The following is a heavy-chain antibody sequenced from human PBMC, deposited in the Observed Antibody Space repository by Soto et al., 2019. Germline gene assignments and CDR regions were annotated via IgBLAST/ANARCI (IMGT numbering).Heavy chain of an antibody. CDR2: IYYSGST. CDR1: GGSISSYY. D-gene: IGHD2-15*01. CDR3: ARHAAFAVVVAAGHDAFDI. V-gene: IGHV4-59*08. J-gene: IGHJ3*02. Sequence: SETLSLTCTVSGGSISSYYWSWIRQPPGKGLEWIGYIYYSGSTNYNPSLKSRVTISVDTSKNQFSLKLSSVTAADTAVYYCARHAAFAVVVAAGHDAFDIWGQGTMVTVSS.